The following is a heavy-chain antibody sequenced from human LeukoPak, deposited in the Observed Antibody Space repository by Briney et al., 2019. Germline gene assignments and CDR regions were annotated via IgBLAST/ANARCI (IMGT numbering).Heavy chain of an antibody. CDR1: GFSISSGHY. CDR2: VYQSGST. Sequence: PSETLSLTCTVSGFSISSGHYWGWVRQPPGAGLEWIGSVYQSGSTYYNPSLKSRVTTSVDMSKNQFSLRLRPVTAADTAVYYCARIFIRNGYSSYFDCWGQGTLVTVSS. D-gene: IGHD5-18*01. J-gene: IGHJ4*02. CDR3: ARIFIRNGYSSYFDC. V-gene: IGHV4-38-2*02.